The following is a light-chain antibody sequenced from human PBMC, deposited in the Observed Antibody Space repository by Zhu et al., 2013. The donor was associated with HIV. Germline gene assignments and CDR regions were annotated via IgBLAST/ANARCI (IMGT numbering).Light chain of an antibody. CDR3: QKYGTSPST. J-gene: IGKJ1*01. V-gene: IGKV3-15*01. CDR2: GAS. CDR1: QSVSSN. Sequence: EIVMTQSPATLSVSPGERATLSCRASQSVSSNLAWYQQKPGQTPRLLIYGASTRATGIPARFSGSGSGTEFTLTISSLQSEDFAVYYCQKYGTSPSTFGQGTRVEIK.